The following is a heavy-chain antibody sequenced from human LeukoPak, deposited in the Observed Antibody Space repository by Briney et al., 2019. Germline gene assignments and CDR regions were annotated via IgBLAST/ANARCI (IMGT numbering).Heavy chain of an antibody. Sequence: GGSLRLSCAASGFTVSSNYMSWVRQAPGKGLEWVSVIYSGGSTYYADSVKGRFTISRDNSKNTLYLQMNSLRAEDTAVYYCARSAQWLDDAFDIWGQGTMVTVSS. V-gene: IGHV3-53*01. D-gene: IGHD6-19*01. CDR3: ARSAQWLDDAFDI. CDR2: IYSGGST. CDR1: GFTVSSNY. J-gene: IGHJ3*02.